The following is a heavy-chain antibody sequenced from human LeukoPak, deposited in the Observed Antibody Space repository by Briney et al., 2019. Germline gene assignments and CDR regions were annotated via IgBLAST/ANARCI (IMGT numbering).Heavy chain of an antibody. V-gene: IGHV3-20*04. J-gene: IGHJ4*02. D-gene: IGHD3-10*01. CDR2: INWNGGNT. Sequence: GGSLRLSCAASGFTFSSYSINWVRQAPGKGLEWVSGINWNGGNTGYADSVKGRFTISRDNAKNSLYLQMNSLRAEDTAVYYCASGGRGTYYGSGSYVDFWGQGTLVTVSS. CDR1: GFTFSSYS. CDR3: ASGGRGTYYGSGSYVDF.